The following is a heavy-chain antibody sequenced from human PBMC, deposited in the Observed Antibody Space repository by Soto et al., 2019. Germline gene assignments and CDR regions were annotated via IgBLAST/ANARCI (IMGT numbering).Heavy chain of an antibody. Sequence: QVQLVQSGAEVKKPGSSVKVSSKASGGTFSSYTISWVRQAPGQGLEWMGRIIPILGIANYAKKFKGRVTIDADKSTSTAYMELSSLRSEDTAVYYCASKRGLDGASSSFIWGQGTMVTLSS. CDR2: IIPILGIA. V-gene: IGHV1-69*02. D-gene: IGHD3-16*01. J-gene: IGHJ3*02. CDR1: GGTFSSYT. CDR3: ASKRGLDGASSSFI.